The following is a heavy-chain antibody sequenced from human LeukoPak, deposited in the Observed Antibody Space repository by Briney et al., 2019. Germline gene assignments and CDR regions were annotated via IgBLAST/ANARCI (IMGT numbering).Heavy chain of an antibody. CDR1: GYTFTSYY. J-gene: IGHJ6*03. V-gene: IGHV1-46*01. Sequence: ASVKVSCKASGYTFTSYYMHWVRQAPGQGPEWMGIINPSGDSTSYAQKFQGRVTMTRDMSTSTVYMELSSLRSEDTAVYYCARDRRGYYYYYYYMDVWGKGTTVTVSS. CDR2: INPSGDST. CDR3: ARDRRGYYYYYYYMDV.